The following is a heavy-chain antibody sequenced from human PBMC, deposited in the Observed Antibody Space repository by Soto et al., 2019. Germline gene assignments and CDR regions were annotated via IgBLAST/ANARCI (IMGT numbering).Heavy chain of an antibody. CDR3: ARGVTVAGWDI. J-gene: IGHJ3*02. Sequence: QLQLQESGSGLVKPSQTLSLTCAVSGGSLSSVGYSWSWIRQPPGKSLEWSGYIYPSGSTYYNPYLKSRVPTSVDRSTTPVSLKLSPVTAADTAVYACARGVTVAGWDIWGQGTMVTVSS. CDR2: IYPSGST. D-gene: IGHD6-19*01. CDR1: GGSLSSVGYS. V-gene: IGHV4-30-2*01.